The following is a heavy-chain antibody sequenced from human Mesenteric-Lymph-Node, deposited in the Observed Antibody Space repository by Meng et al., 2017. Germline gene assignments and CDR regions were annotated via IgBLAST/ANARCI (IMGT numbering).Heavy chain of an antibody. CDR3: ARGGATPMIIKY. CDR1: GGSRSGYY. J-gene: IGHJ4*02. D-gene: IGHD3-10*01. CDR2: VYHNGVT. Sequence: QVQLKQWGAEVLKPSETLSLTCAVYGGSRSGYYLSWIRQAPGKGLEWMGEVYHNGVTKYRPSLRSRVVISIDTSKNQFSLNLRSVSAADTAMYYCARGGATPMIIKYWGPGTLVTVSS. V-gene: IGHV4-34*02.